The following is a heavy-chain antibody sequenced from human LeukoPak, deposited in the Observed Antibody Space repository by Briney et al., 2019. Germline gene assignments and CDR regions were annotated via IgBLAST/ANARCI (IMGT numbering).Heavy chain of an antibody. Sequence: GGSLRLSCAASGFTFSSYAMSWVRQAPGKGLEWVSAIGGSGGSTYYADSVKGRFTISRDNSKNTLYLQMNSLRAEDTAVYYCAKLEGRSMIVGYFQHWGQGTLVTVSS. V-gene: IGHV3-23*01. CDR1: GFTFSSYA. CDR2: IGGSGGST. J-gene: IGHJ1*01. CDR3: AKLEGRSMIVGYFQH. D-gene: IGHD3-22*01.